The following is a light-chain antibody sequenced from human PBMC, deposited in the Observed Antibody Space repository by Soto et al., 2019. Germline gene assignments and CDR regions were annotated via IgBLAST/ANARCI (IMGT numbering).Light chain of an antibody. CDR3: QQSYSRMT. Sequence: GARVTLTCRASQSISSYVSWYQQKPGKAPKLLIYAASRLESGVPSRFSGSRSGTDFTLTISSLQPEDFATYYCQQSYSRMTFGQGTKVDIK. V-gene: IGKV1-39*01. CDR1: QSISSY. CDR2: AAS. J-gene: IGKJ1*01.